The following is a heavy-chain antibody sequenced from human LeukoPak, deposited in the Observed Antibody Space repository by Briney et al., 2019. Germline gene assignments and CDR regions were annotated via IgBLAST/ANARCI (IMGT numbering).Heavy chain of an antibody. CDR1: GGTFSSYA. V-gene: IGHV1-69*04. CDR3: ARGIAAHSYGDY. J-gene: IGHJ4*02. CDR2: TIPILGIA. D-gene: IGHD6-13*01. Sequence: GASVKVSCKASGGTFSSYAISWVRQAPGQGLEWMGRTIPILGIANYAQKFQGRVTITADKSTSTAYMELSSLRSEDTAVYYCARGIAAHSYGDYWGQGTLVTVSS.